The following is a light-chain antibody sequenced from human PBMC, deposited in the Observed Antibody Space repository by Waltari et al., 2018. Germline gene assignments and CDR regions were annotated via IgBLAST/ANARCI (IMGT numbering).Light chain of an antibody. Sequence: EIVMTQSPRSLPVTPGEPASISCRSSLSLLHSNGYTHLNWYLQKPGQSPPLLIYLVSNRASGVPDRFSGSGSDADFTLKISRVEAEDVGVYYCLQALQTPYTFGQGTKLEIK. CDR1: LSLLHSNGYTH. V-gene: IGKV2-28*01. J-gene: IGKJ2*01. CDR3: LQALQTPYT. CDR2: LVS.